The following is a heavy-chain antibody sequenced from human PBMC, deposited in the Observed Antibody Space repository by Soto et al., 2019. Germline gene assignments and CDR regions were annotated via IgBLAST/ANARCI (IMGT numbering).Heavy chain of an antibody. J-gene: IGHJ3*02. CDR3: ARDARSAIAVAGRDAFDI. CDR1: GFTVSSNY. D-gene: IGHD6-19*01. CDR2: IYSGGST. V-gene: IGHV3-66*01. Sequence: EVQLVESGGGLVQPGGSLRLSCAASGFTVSSNYMSWVRQAPGKGLEWVSVIYSGGSTYYADSVKGRLTISRDNSKNTLYLQMNSLRAEDTAVYYCARDARSAIAVAGRDAFDIWGQGTMVTVSS.